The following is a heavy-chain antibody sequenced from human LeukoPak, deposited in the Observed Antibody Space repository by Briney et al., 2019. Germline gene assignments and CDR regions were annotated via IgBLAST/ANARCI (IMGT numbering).Heavy chain of an antibody. CDR3: ARVDSSGYYYVDAFDI. CDR2: ISYDGSNK. D-gene: IGHD3-22*01. V-gene: IGHV3-30-3*01. CDR1: GFTFSSYA. J-gene: IGHJ3*02. Sequence: GRSLRLSCAASGFTFSSYAMHWVRQAPGKGLEWVAVISYDGSNKYYADSVKGRFTISRDNSKNTLYLQMNSLRAEDTAVYYCARVDSSGYYYVDAFDIWGQGTMVTVSS.